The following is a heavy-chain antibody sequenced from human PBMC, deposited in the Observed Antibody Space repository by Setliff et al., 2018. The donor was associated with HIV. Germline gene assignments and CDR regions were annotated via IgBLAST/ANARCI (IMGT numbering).Heavy chain of an antibody. D-gene: IGHD6-6*01. CDR2: INPSGGST. CDR3: ARDPAPSSSASYFQH. Sequence: ASVKVSCKASGYTFTSYSLHWVRQAPGQGLEWMGVINPSGGSTAYAQKFQGRVTMTRDTSTSTVYMELSSLRSEDTAVYYCARDPAPSSSASYFQHWGQGTPVTVS. CDR1: GYTFTSYS. J-gene: IGHJ1*01. V-gene: IGHV1-46*01.